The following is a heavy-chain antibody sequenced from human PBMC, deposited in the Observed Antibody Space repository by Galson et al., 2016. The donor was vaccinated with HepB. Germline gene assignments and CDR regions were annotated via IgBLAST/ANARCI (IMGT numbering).Heavy chain of an antibody. CDR2: MNPSSANT. D-gene: IGHD1-14*01. CDR1: GYTFTNYD. CDR3: ARGIRNLLYSDY. V-gene: IGHV1-8*01. J-gene: IGHJ4*02. Sequence: SVKVSCKASGYTFTNYDITWVRQAPGQGLEWMGWMNPSSANTGYAQKFRGRVTMTRDTSISPAFMELSSLTSGDTAIYYCARGIRNLLYSDYWAQGTLVTVSS.